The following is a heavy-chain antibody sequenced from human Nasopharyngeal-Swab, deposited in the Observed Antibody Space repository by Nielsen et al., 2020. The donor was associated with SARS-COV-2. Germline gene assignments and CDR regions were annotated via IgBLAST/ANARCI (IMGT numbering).Heavy chain of an antibody. D-gene: IGHD3-10*01. CDR3: ARTGGSIFNWFDP. CDR1: GGSIDGGGYS. J-gene: IGHJ5*02. CDR2: IYRSGST. V-gene: IGHV4-30-2*06. Sequence: LRLSCAVSGGSIDGGGYSWTWIRPSPGTGLAWNVSIYRSGSTNYSPSLKSRVTMSVDRAKNQFSLKLTSVTAADTAVYYCARTGGSIFNWFDPWGQGTLVTVSS.